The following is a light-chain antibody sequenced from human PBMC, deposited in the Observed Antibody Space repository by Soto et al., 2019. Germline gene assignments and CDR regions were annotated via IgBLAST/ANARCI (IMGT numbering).Light chain of an antibody. CDR3: CSYAGSNTSV. Sequence: QSALTQPRSVSGSPGQSVTISCTRTSSDVGGYNYVSWYQQHPGKAPKLMIYDVSKRPSGVPDRFSGSKSGNTASLTISGLQAEDEADYYCCSYAGSNTSVFGGGTKLTVL. CDR1: SSDVGGYNY. J-gene: IGLJ3*02. V-gene: IGLV2-11*01. CDR2: DVS.